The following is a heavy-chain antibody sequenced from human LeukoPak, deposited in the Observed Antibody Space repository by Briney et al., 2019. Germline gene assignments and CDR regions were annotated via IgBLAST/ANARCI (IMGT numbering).Heavy chain of an antibody. Sequence: GGSLRLSCAASGFTFSSYSMNWVRQAPGKGLEWVSYISSSSSTIYYADSVKGRFTISRDNAKNSLYLQMNSLRAEDTAVYYCARDPVVAATLIDYWGQGTLVTVSS. V-gene: IGHV3-48*04. CDR2: ISSSSSTI. J-gene: IGHJ4*02. CDR1: GFTFSSYS. CDR3: ARDPVVAATLIDY. D-gene: IGHD2-15*01.